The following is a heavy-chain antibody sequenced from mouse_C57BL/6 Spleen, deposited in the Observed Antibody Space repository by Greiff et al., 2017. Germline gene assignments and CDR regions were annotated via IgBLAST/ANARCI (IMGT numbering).Heavy chain of an antibody. CDR3: ARHYYGSSDGAMDY. J-gene: IGHJ4*01. CDR1: GFTFSDYG. Sequence: EVKRVEPGGGLVKPGGSLKLSCAASGFTFSDYGMHWVRQAPEKGLEWVAYISSGSSNIYYADTVKGRFTISRDNAKTTLFLQMTSLRSEDTAMYYCARHYYGSSDGAMDYWGQGTSVTVSS. D-gene: IGHD1-1*01. V-gene: IGHV5-17*01. CDR2: ISSGSSNI.